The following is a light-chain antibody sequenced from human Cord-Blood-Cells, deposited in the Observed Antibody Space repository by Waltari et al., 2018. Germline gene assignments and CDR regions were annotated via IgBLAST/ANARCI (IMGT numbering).Light chain of an antibody. CDR1: SSAVGSYNL. V-gene: IGLV2-23*01. CDR3: CSYAGSSNVV. CDR2: EGS. J-gene: IGLJ2*01. Sequence: QSALTQPASVSGSPGQSITIPCTGTSSAVGSYNLVSWYQQHTGKAPKLMIYEGSKRPSGVSNRFSGSKSGNTDSLTISGLQAEDEADYYCCSYAGSSNVVFGGGTKLTVL.